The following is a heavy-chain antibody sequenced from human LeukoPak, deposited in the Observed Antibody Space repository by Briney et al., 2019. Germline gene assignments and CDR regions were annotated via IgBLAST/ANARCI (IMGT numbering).Heavy chain of an antibody. D-gene: IGHD3-22*01. CDR3: ASLLKETYYYDSSGYYGDY. Sequence: ASVKVSCKASGYTFTSYYMHWVRQAPGQGLEWMGIINPSGGSTSYAQKFQGRVTMTRDTSTSTVYMELSSLRSEDTAVYYCASLLKETYYYDSSGYYGDYWGQGTLVIVSS. J-gene: IGHJ4*02. CDR1: GYTFTSYY. V-gene: IGHV1-46*01. CDR2: INPSGGST.